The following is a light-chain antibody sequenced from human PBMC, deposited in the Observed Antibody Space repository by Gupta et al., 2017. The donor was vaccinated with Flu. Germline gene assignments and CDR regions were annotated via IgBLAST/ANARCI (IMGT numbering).Light chain of an antibody. J-gene: IGLJ1*01. CDR2: EVS. CDR1: SSDVGGYND. CDR3: SSYTSSSTPYV. Sequence: QSALPHPPSLSGSPGQSITISCTGTSSDVGGYNDGSWYQQHPGKAPKLMMYEVSNRPSGVSNRFSGSKSGNTASLTISGLQAEDEADYYCSSYTSSSTPYVFGTGTKVTVL. V-gene: IGLV2-14*01.